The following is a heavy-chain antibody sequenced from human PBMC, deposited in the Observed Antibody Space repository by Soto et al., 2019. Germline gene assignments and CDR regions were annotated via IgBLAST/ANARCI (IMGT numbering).Heavy chain of an antibody. CDR2: INPTGGST. CDR1: GYTFTSYY. Sequence: QVQLVQSGAAVKKPGASVKVSCKASGYTFTSYYMHWVRQAPGQGLEALGRINPTGGSTSDAPKFQGRVTINRDTATSKVYVELSSLRAEDTAVYYCARLISMVRGVNEYYFDYWGRGSLVTV. J-gene: IGHJ4*02. D-gene: IGHD3-10*01. CDR3: ARLISMVRGVNEYYFDY. V-gene: IGHV1-46*03.